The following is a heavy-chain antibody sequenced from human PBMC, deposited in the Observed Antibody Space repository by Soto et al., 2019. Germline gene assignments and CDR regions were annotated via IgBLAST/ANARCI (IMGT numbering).Heavy chain of an antibody. J-gene: IGHJ5*02. V-gene: IGHV4-34*01. D-gene: IGHD3-3*01. Sequence: SETLSLTCAVYGGSFSGYYWSWIRQPPGKGLEWIGEINHSGSTNYNPSLKSRVTISVDTSKNQFSLKLSSVTAADTAVYYCARQRHYDFWGGPPFDPWGQGTLVTVSS. CDR1: GGSFSGYY. CDR3: ARQRHYDFWGGPPFDP. CDR2: INHSGST.